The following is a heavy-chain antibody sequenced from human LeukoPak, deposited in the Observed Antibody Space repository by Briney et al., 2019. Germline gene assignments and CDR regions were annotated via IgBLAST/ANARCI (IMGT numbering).Heavy chain of an antibody. CDR1: GFTFSSYE. J-gene: IGHJ5*02. Sequence: GGSLRLSCAASGFTFSSYEMNWVRQAPGKGLEWVSYISSSGSIIYYADSVKGRFTISRDNAKNSLYLQMNSLRAEDTAVYYCARDEGVTTFDPWGQGTLVTVSS. CDR2: ISSSGSII. CDR3: ARDEGVTTFDP. D-gene: IGHD3-22*01. V-gene: IGHV3-48*03.